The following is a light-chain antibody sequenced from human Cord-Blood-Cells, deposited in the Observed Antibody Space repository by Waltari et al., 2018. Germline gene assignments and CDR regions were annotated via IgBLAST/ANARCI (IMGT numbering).Light chain of an antibody. J-gene: IGKJ4*01. CDR2: GES. Sequence: IVLTQSPGTHSLSPGERATLSCRASQGVSSSYLAWYQQKHGQAPRLLIDGESSRATGIPDSFSGSGSVTDFTLTISRLEPEDFAVYYCQQYGSSPGLTFGGGTKVEIK. CDR3: QQYGSSPGLT. CDR1: QGVSSSY. V-gene: IGKV3-20*01.